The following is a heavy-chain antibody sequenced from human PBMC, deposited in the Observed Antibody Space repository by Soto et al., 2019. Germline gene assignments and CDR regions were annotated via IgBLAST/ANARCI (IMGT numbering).Heavy chain of an antibody. V-gene: IGHV3-33*01. CDR1: GFNFNNYG. D-gene: IGHD6-13*01. CDR2: IWNDGNGY. J-gene: IGHJ6*02. Sequence: QVQLVESGGGVVQPGRSLRLSCAASGFNFNNYGMHWVRQAPGKGLEWVAVIWNDGNGYYYANSVKGRFTISRDNSKNTLDLQMSSLRAEDTSVYYCARRQIPPPTRGAASARGGMDVWGQGTTVTVSS. CDR3: ARRQIPPPTRGAASARGGMDV.